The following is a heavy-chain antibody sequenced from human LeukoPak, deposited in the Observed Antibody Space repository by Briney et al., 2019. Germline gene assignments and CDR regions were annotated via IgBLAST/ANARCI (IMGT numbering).Heavy chain of an antibody. CDR2: IKSDGGT. CDR1: GFTFSTYW. CDR3: ARVPSEIGGYYPEYFRH. D-gene: IGHD3-22*01. Sequence: GGSLRLSCAASGFTFSTYWMHWLRQAPGKGLVWVSRIKSDGGTNYADSVKGRFTISRDNAKKTVSLQMNSLRPEDTGVYYCARVPSEIGGYYPEYFRHWGQGTLVTVSS. V-gene: IGHV3-74*01. J-gene: IGHJ1*01.